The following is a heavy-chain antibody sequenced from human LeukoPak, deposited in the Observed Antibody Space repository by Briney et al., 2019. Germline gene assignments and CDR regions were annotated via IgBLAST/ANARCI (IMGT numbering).Heavy chain of an antibody. CDR1: GYSFTTYW. J-gene: IGHJ5*02. D-gene: IGHD3-9*01. Sequence: GESLKISCQGSGYSFTTYWISWVRQMPGKGLEWMGRIDPSDSYTNYSPSFQGHVTISADKSISTAYLQWSSLKASDTAMYYCARRRYDILTGYNWFDPWGQGTLVTVSS. V-gene: IGHV5-10-1*01. CDR3: ARRRYDILTGYNWFDP. CDR2: IDPSDSYT.